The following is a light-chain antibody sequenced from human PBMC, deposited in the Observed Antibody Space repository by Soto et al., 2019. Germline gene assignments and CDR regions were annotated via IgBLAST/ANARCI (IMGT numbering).Light chain of an antibody. V-gene: IGKV4-1*01. CDR3: QQYYSTPRT. J-gene: IGKJ1*01. CDR1: RSVLYSSNNKNY. CDR2: WAS. Sequence: DIVMTQSPDSLAVSLGERATINCKSSRSVLYSSNNKNYLTWYQQKPGQPPKLXIYWASTRESGVPDRFSGSGSGTDFTLTISSLQAEDVGVYYCQQYYSTPRTFGQGTKVDIK.